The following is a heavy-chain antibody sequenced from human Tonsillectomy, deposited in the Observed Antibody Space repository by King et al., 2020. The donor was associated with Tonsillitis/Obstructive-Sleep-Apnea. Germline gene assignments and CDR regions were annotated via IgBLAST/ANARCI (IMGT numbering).Heavy chain of an antibody. Sequence: VQLVESGGGLIQPGGSLRLSCAASGFTVSSNYMSWVRQAPGKGLEWVSVIYSGGSTYYADSVKGRFTISRDNSKNPLYLQMNSLRAEDTAVYYCARDHSSSDDYAFDIWGQGTMVTVSS. CDR1: GFTVSSNY. CDR2: IYSGGST. V-gene: IGHV3-53*01. D-gene: IGHD6-13*01. CDR3: ARDHSSSDDYAFDI. J-gene: IGHJ3*02.